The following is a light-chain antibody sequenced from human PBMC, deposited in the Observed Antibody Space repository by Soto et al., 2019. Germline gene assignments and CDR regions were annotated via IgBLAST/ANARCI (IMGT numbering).Light chain of an antibody. CDR2: DAS. CDR3: QQRIYWPLT. CDR1: QRVNNN. V-gene: IGKV3-11*01. J-gene: IGKJ4*01. Sequence: EIVLTQSPPTLSLSPGEGATISCRTSQRVNNNFAWYQQRPGQAPRLLINDASNRATGIPARFSGSGYGTDFTLTISSLEAEDFAIYYCQQRIYWPLTFGGGTKVEIK.